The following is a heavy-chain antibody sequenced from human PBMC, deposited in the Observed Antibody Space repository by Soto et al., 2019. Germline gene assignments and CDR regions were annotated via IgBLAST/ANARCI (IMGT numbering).Heavy chain of an antibody. CDR2: MNPINGAT. V-gene: IGHV1-8*02. J-gene: IGHJ6*02. CDR1: GYYFTSYD. Sequence: ASVKVSCKASGYYFTSYDINWVRQASGQGLEWMGWMNPINGATGSARRFQGRVSMTRNTATGTAYLELTSLRSDDSAVYYCGRGPSPRAPAGGTPYYYAMDVWGQGTTVTVS. D-gene: IGHD6-13*01. CDR3: GRGPSPRAPAGGTPYYYAMDV.